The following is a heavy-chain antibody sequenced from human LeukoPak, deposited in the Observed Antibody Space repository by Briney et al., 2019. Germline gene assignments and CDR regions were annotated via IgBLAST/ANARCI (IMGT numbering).Heavy chain of an antibody. J-gene: IGHJ5*02. CDR2: INHSGST. Sequence: PSETLSLTCAVYGGSFSGYYWSWIRQPPGKGLEWIGEINHSGSTNYNPSLKSRVTISVDTSKNQFSLKLSSVTAADTAVYYCARHDYGDYIWFDPWGQGTLVTVSS. CDR3: ARHDYGDYIWFDP. D-gene: IGHD4-17*01. CDR1: GGSFSGYY. V-gene: IGHV4-34*01.